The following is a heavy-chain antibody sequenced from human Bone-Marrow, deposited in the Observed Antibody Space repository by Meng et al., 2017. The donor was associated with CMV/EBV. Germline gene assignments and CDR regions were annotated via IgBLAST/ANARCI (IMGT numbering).Heavy chain of an antibody. CDR1: GFTFSAYG. D-gene: IGHD2-2*02. Sequence: GESLKISCAASGFTFSAYGMHWVRQAPGKGLEWVAFIRYDGSSKYYADSVRGRFTISRDNSKSTLYLQMSSLRAEDAAVYSCAKEGCSSTTCYTYDNWLDPWGQGTLVTFSS. J-gene: IGHJ5*02. CDR3: AKEGCSSTTCYTYDNWLDP. V-gene: IGHV3-30*02. CDR2: IRYDGSSK.